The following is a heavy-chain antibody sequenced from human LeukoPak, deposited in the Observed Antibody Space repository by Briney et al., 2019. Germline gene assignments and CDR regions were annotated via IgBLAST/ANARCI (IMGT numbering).Heavy chain of an antibody. D-gene: IGHD4-23*01. Sequence: GGSLRLSCAASGLTFSRYWMHWVRQAPGKGLVWVSRINSDGSSTSYADSVKGRFTISRDNAKNTLYLQMNSLRAEDTAVYYCASRGVVTGAFDIWGQGTMVTVSS. CDR2: INSDGSST. V-gene: IGHV3-74*01. CDR1: GLTFSRYW. J-gene: IGHJ3*02. CDR3: ASRGVVTGAFDI.